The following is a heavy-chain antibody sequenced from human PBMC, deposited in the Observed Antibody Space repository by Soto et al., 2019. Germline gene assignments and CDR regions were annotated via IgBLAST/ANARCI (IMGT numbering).Heavy chain of an antibody. D-gene: IGHD3-22*01. CDR3: ARGGSGAYYQDY. J-gene: IGHJ4*02. V-gene: IGHV3-74*01. Sequence: EVQLVESGGDFVKPGGSLRLSCAASGFTFSSYWMHWVRQVPGKGLVWLSRINSDGSRVNYADSVKGRFAISRDNAKNTLYLHVNSLTVEDTSVYSCARGGSGAYYQDYWGRGTLVTVSS. CDR2: INSDGSRV. CDR1: GFTFSSYW.